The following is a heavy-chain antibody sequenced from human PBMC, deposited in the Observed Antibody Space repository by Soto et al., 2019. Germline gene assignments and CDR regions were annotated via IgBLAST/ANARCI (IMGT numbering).Heavy chain of an antibody. CDR1: GFTLSDSA. CDR2: IRSKGNNYAT. J-gene: IGHJ6*03. V-gene: IGHV3-73*01. D-gene: IGHD3-3*01. CDR3: SRQASDFWSGKPQYYMDV. Sequence: GSLRLSCAASGFTLSDSAIHWVRQASGKGLEWVGRIRSKGNNYATTYGASLKGRFTISRDDSKNMAYLQMNSLNTDDAAVYYCSRQASDFWSGKPQYYMDVWGKGTTVTVSS.